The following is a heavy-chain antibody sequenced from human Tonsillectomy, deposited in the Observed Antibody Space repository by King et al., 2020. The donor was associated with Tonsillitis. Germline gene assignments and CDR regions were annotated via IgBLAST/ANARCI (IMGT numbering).Heavy chain of an antibody. D-gene: IGHD1-1*01. CDR3: ARHLRVHTHGRGAFGY. CDR2: IYPGDSDT. CDR1: GYSFTNYW. Sequence: QLVQSGAEVKKPGESLKISCKGSGYSFTNYWIGWVRQMPGKGLELMGLIYPGDSDTTYSPSFQGQVTISADKSISTAYLQWSSLKASDTAIYYCARHLRVHTHGRGAFGYWGQGTQVTVSS. V-gene: IGHV5-51*01. J-gene: IGHJ4*02.